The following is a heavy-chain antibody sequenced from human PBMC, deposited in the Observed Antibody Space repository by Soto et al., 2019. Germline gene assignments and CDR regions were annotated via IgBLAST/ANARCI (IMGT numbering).Heavy chain of an antibody. V-gene: IGHV3-21*01. CDR2: ISSSSSYI. D-gene: IGHD7-27*01. J-gene: IGHJ6*02. Sequence: GGSLRLSCAASGFTFGNYTMNWVRQAPGKGLEWVSSISSSSSYIYYADSVKGRFIISRDNAKNSLYLQMNSLRAEDTALYYCAGQTLGTYYYYYGMDVWGQGTTVTVSS. CDR1: GFTFGNYT. CDR3: AGQTLGTYYYYYGMDV.